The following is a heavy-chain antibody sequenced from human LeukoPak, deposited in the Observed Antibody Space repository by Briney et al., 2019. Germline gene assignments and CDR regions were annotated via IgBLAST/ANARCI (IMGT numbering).Heavy chain of an antibody. V-gene: IGHV3-33*01. CDR1: TFPSTTIG. D-gene: IGHD3-10*01. CDR2: IWRDVSKE. CDR3: ARDVGNFGSGSARFDC. J-gene: IGHJ4*02. Sequence: GGSLTLSCAASTFPSTTIGFHWDRPAPGKGLEWVALIWRDVSKEYYTDSLKGRFPISRDDSKSTLYLEMNSLRAEDTALYYCARDVGNFGSGSARFDCWGQGTLVTVPS.